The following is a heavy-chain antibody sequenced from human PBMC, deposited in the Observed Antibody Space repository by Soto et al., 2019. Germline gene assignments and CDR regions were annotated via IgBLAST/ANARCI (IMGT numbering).Heavy chain of an antibody. CDR2: IYYSGST. J-gene: IGHJ6*03. CDR1: GGSISSYY. CDR3: ARHHYDFWSDYYYYYMDV. V-gene: IGHV4-59*08. Sequence: PSETLSLTCTVSGGSISSYYWSWIRQPPGKGLEWIGYIYYSGSTNYNPSLKSRVTISVDTSKNQFSLKLSSVTAADTAVYYCARHHYDFWSDYYYYYMDVWGQGTTVT. D-gene: IGHD3-3*01.